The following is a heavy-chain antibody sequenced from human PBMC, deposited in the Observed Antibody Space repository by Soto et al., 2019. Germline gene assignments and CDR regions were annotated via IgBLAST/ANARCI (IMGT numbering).Heavy chain of an antibody. CDR1: GFTFSSYA. D-gene: IGHD3-10*01. V-gene: IGHV3-30-3*01. J-gene: IGHJ3*02. CDR2: ISYDGSNK. Sequence: GGSLRLSCAASGFTFSSYAMHWVRQAPGKGLEWVAVISYDGSNKNYADSVKGRFTISRDNSKKTLYLQMNSLRAEDTAVYYCARATESYGSGSYYEADDAFDIWGQGTMVTVSS. CDR3: ARATESYGSGSYYEADDAFDI.